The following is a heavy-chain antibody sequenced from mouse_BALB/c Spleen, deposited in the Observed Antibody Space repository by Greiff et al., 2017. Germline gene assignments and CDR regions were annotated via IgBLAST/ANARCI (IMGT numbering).Heavy chain of an antibody. J-gene: IGHJ4*01. CDR1: GFTFTDYY. CDR3: ARDTVREGAMDY. V-gene: IGHV7-3*02. D-gene: IGHD1-1*01. Sequence: EVKVVESGGGLVQPGGSLRLSCATSGFTFTDYYMSWVRQPPGKALEWLGFIRNKANGYTTEYSASVKGRFTISRDNSQSILYLQMNTLRAEDSATYYCARDTVREGAMDYWGQGTSVTVSS. CDR2: IRNKANGYTT.